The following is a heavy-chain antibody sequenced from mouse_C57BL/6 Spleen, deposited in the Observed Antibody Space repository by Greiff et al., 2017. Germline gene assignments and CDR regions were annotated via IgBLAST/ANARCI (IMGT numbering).Heavy chain of an antibody. CDR2: ISDGGSYT. CDR3: ARDKAYYSNYYYFDY. J-gene: IGHJ2*01. V-gene: IGHV5-4*01. CDR1: GFTFSSYA. Sequence: EVQLVESGGGLVKPGGSLKLSCAASGFTFSSYAMSWVRQTPEKRLEWVATISDGGSYTYYPDNVKGRFTISRDNAKNNLYLQMSHLKSEDTAMYYCARDKAYYSNYYYFDYWGQGPTLTVSS. D-gene: IGHD2-5*01.